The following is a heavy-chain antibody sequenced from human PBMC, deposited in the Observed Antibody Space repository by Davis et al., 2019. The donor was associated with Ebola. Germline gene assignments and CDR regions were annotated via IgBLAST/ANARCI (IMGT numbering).Heavy chain of an antibody. CDR3: AKAQECSSTTCYTFDI. CDR2: ISSSSSYI. V-gene: IGHV3-21*04. CDR1: GFTFSSYS. D-gene: IGHD2-2*02. J-gene: IGHJ3*02. Sequence: GESLKISCAASGFTFSSYSMNWVRQAPGKGLEWVSSISSSSSYIYYADSVKGRFAISRDNAKNSLYLQMNSLRAEDTAVYYCAKAQECSSTTCYTFDIWGQGTMVTVSS.